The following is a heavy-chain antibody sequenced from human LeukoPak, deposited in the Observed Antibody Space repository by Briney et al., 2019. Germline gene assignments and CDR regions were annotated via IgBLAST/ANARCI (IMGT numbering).Heavy chain of an antibody. CDR1: GGSISSGGYY. CDR2: IYYSGST. D-gene: IGHD6-6*01. J-gene: IGHJ4*02. CDR3: ASTPGIAARPYYFDY. V-gene: IGHV4-31*03. Sequence: SETLSPTCTVSGGSISSGGYYWSWIRQHPGKGLEWIGYIYYSGSTYYNPSLKSRVTISVDTSKNQFSLKLSSVTAADTAVYYCASTPGIAARPYYFDYWGQGTLVTVSS.